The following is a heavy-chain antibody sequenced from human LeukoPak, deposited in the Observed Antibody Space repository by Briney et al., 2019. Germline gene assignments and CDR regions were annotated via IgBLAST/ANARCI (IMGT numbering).Heavy chain of an antibody. J-gene: IGHJ5*02. CDR3: TRDSGTYNWFDP. CDR2: IDKKDKGYATAT. CDR1: GFTFCGSA. D-gene: IGHD1-26*01. Sequence: PGGSLKLSRAASGFTFCGSAIHWVRQSSGGGLEWGGQIDKKDKGYATATAYAASVKGRFTISRDDSINTAYLQMKSLKTEDTALYYCTRDSGTYNWFDPWGQGTLVTVSS. V-gene: IGHV3-73*01.